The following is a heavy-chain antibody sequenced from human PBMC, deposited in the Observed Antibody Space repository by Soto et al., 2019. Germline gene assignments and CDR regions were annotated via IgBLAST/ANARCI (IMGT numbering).Heavy chain of an antibody. V-gene: IGHV4-34*01. D-gene: IGHD6-19*01. CDR2: INHSGST. CDR1: GGSFSGYY. CDR3: ARRGQQWLVPVSFDY. Sequence: KTSETLSLTCAVYGGSFSGYYWSWIRQPPGKGLEWIGEINHSGSTNYNPSLKSRVTISVDTSKNQFSLKLSSVTAADTAVYYCARRGQQWLVPVSFDYWGQGTLVTVSS. J-gene: IGHJ4*02.